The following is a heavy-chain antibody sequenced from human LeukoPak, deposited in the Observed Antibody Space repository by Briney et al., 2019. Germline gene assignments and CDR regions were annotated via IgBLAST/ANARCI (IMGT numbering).Heavy chain of an antibody. CDR2: IKQDGSEK. Sequence: PGGSLRLSCAASGFTFSSYWMSWVRQAPGKGLEWVANIKQDGSEKYYVDSVKGRFTISRDNAKNSLYLQMNSLRAEDTAVYYCAREFSYYYYYMDVWGKGTTVTVS. V-gene: IGHV3-7*01. J-gene: IGHJ6*03. CDR3: AREFSYYYYYMDV. CDR1: GFTFSSYW.